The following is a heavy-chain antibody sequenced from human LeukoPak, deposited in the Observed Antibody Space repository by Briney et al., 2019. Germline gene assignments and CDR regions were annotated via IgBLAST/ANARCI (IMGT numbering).Heavy chain of an antibody. CDR3: ARAGKILGYSSSWYGIAFDI. D-gene: IGHD6-13*01. V-gene: IGHV1-69*05. CDR1: GGTFSSYA. Sequence: ASVKVSCKASGGTFSSYAISWVRQAPGQGLEWMGGIIPIFGTANYAQKFQGRVTITTDESTSTAYMELSSLRSEDTAVYYCARAGKILGYSSSWYGIAFDIWGQGTMVTVSS. J-gene: IGHJ3*02. CDR2: IIPIFGTA.